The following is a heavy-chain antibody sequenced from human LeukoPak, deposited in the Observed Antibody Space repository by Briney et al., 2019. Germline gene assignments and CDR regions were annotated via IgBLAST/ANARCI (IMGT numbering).Heavy chain of an antibody. CDR2: ISGSGDST. Sequence: GGSLRLSCAASGFTFSSYAMSWVRQAPGKGLEWVSGISGSGDSTYYADAAKGRITISRDNSKNTLYLQVNSLRAEDTAVYYCAKDLGSGSGTYYYFDYWGQGTLVTVSS. V-gene: IGHV3-23*01. CDR3: AKDLGSGSGTYYYFDY. J-gene: IGHJ4*02. D-gene: IGHD1-26*01. CDR1: GFTFSSYA.